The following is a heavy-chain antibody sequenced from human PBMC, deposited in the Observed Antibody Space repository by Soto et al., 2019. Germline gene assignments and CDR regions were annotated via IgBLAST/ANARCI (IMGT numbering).Heavy chain of an antibody. J-gene: IGHJ6*02. Sequence: PSETLSLTCTVSGGSISSGDYYWSWIRQPPGKGLEWIGYIYYSGSTYYNPSLKSRVTISVDTSKNQFSLKLSSVTVADTAVYYCAREKLGYYGSGSYYNGMDVWGQGTTVTVSS. CDR2: IYYSGST. D-gene: IGHD3-10*01. CDR3: AREKLGYYGSGSYYNGMDV. CDR1: GGSISSGDYY. V-gene: IGHV4-30-4*01.